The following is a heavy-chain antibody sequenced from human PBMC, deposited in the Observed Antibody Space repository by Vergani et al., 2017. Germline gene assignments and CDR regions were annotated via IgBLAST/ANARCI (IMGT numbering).Heavy chain of an antibody. CDR2: IPFDGTNE. CDR3: VRDRGRCAGGRCYTEAWDY. Sequence: QVQLVESGGGVVQPVTSLRLSCVVSGFALNRHAMYWVRQAPGKGLEWVVGIPFDGTNEYFPDLVKGRFTISRYIAKNTLYLQVRSLRLEDTGVYHCVRDRGRCAGGRCYTEAWDYWGQGTPVTVSS. J-gene: IGHJ4*02. V-gene: IGHV3-30-3*01. CDR1: GFALNRHA. D-gene: IGHD2-2*02.